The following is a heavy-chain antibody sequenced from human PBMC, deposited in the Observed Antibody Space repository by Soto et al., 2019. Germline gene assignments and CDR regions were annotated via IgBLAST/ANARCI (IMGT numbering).Heavy chain of an antibody. V-gene: IGHV4-30-4*01. Sequence: QVQLQESGPGLVKPSQTLSLTCTVSGGSISSGDYYWSWIRQPPGKGLEWIGYIYYSGSTYYNPSQQTRVNISVHTSKNQFSLELSSVDAAEPAVYYCARDSDYDYVWGSYRGGYFDYWGQGTLVTVSS. CDR1: GGSISSGDYY. CDR2: IYYSGST. D-gene: IGHD3-16*01. J-gene: IGHJ4*02. CDR3: ARDSDYDYVWGSYRGGYFDY.